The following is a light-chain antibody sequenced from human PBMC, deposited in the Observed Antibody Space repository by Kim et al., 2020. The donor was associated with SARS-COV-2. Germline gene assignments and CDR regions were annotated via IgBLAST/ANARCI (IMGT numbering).Light chain of an antibody. CDR2: GAS. CDR3: QQYNNWPYT. Sequence: EIVMTQSPVTLSVSPGERATLSCRVSQSVSSNLAWYQQTPGQAPRLLIYGASTRATGIPARFSGTGSGTEFTLTISSLQSEDFAVYYCQQYNNWPYTFGQGTKLEI. CDR1: QSVSSN. J-gene: IGKJ2*01. V-gene: IGKV3-15*01.